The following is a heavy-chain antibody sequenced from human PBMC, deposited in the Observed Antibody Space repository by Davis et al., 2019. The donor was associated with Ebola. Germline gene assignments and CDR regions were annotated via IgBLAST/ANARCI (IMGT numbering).Heavy chain of an antibody. CDR1: GFTFSSYA. Sequence: GGSLRLSCAASGFTFSSYAMSWVRQAPGKGLEWVANIKQDGSEKYYVDSVKGRFTISRDNAKNSLYLQMNSLRAEDTAVYYCARDRGVRGVIKDPFDYWGQGTLVTVSS. CDR2: IKQDGSEK. V-gene: IGHV3-7*03. J-gene: IGHJ4*02. D-gene: IGHD3-10*01. CDR3: ARDRGVRGVIKDPFDY.